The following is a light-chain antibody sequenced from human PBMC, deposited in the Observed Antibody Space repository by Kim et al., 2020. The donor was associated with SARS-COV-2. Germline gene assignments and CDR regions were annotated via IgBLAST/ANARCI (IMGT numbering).Light chain of an antibody. J-gene: IGKJ4*01. CDR2: GAS. V-gene: IGKV3-15*01. CDR1: QSVKDN. Sequence: LSVSPGERATLSCRASQSVKDNLAWYQQKPGQPPRLLIFGASTRATGIPVRFSGSGSGTKFTLTISSLQSEDFAVYFCQQYSQWLTFGGGTKVEI. CDR3: QQYSQWLT.